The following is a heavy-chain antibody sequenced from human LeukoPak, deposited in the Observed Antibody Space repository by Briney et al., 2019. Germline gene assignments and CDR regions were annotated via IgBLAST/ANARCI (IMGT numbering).Heavy chain of an antibody. J-gene: IGHJ5*02. D-gene: IGHD6-19*01. CDR2: IIYHSGTT. Sequence: SETLSLTRTVSGGSISSGYYYWSWIRQPPGKGLEWIGYIIYHSGTTYYNPSLKSRVTISIDRSNNQFSLKLTSVTAADTAVYYCARGAVAATRWWFDPWGQGTLVTVSS. CDR1: GGSISSGYYY. V-gene: IGHV4-30-2*01. CDR3: ARGAVAATRWWFDP.